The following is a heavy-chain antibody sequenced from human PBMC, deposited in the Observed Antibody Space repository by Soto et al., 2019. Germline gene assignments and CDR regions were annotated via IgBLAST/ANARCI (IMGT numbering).Heavy chain of an antibody. D-gene: IGHD3-10*01. V-gene: IGHV3-30*18. Sequence: GGSLRLSCAASGFTFSSYGMHWVRQAPGKGLEWVAVISYDGSNKYYADSVKGRFTISRDNSKNTLYLQMNSLRAEDTAVYYCAKDVYYYGSGGAYYFDYWGQGTLVTVSS. J-gene: IGHJ4*02. CDR3: AKDVYYYGSGGAYYFDY. CDR2: ISYDGSNK. CDR1: GFTFSSYG.